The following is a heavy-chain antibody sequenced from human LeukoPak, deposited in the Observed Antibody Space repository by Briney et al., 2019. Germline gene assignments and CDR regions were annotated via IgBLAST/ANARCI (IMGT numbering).Heavy chain of an antibody. CDR3: ARRGHDYGDSEWFDP. J-gene: IGHJ5*02. CDR2: ISYDGSRK. D-gene: IGHD4-17*01. Sequence: GRSLRLSCAASGFTFSNYAMHWVRQAPGKGLEWVAFISYDGSRKYYADSVKGRFTISRDNSKNMMYLQMSSLRAEDTAVYYCARRGHDYGDSEWFDPWGQGTLVTVSS. CDR1: GFTFSNYA. V-gene: IGHV3-30*04.